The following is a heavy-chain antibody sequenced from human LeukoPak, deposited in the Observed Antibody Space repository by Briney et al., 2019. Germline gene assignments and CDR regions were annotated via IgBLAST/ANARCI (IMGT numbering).Heavy chain of an antibody. Sequence: SETLSLTCTVSGGSISSYYWSWIRQPPGKELEWIGYIYYSGSTNYNPSLKSRVTISVDTSKNQFSLKLSSVTAADTAVYYCARRTQEGRDGYNVAFDIWGQGTMVTVSS. J-gene: IGHJ3*02. V-gene: IGHV4-59*08. CDR3: ARRTQEGRDGYNVAFDI. CDR2: IYYSGST. D-gene: IGHD5-24*01. CDR1: GGSISSYY.